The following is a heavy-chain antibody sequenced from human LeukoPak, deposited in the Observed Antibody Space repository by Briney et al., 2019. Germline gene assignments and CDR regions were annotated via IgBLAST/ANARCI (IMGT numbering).Heavy chain of an antibody. CDR1: GFAFSGYS. CDR3: ARPRGCGSSRCNDFDY. CDR2: MNEYGSEI. V-gene: IGHV3-7*01. Sequence: PGGSLRLSCAVSGFAFSGYSMSWVRQAPGKGLEWVAKMNEYGSEIFYLDSVKGRFPISRDNAKHSLYLQVNSLRAEDTAVYYCARPRGCGSSRCNDFDYWGQETLVSVSS. D-gene: IGHD2-2*01. J-gene: IGHJ4*02.